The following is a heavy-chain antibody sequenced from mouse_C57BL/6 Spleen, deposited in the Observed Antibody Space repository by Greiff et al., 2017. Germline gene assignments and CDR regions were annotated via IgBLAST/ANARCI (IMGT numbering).Heavy chain of an antibody. V-gene: IGHV1-53*01. J-gene: IGHJ4*01. Sequence: QVQLQQPGTELVKPGASVKLSCKASGYTFTSYWMNWVKQRPGQGLEWIGNINPSNGGTNYNEKFKSKATLTVDKSSSTAYMQLSSLTYEDSAVYYCARVDYGSSYRYAMDYWGQGTSVTVSS. D-gene: IGHD1-1*01. CDR3: ARVDYGSSYRYAMDY. CDR2: INPSNGGT. CDR1: GYTFTSYW.